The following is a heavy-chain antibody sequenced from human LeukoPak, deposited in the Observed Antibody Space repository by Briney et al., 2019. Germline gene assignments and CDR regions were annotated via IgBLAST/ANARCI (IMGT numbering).Heavy chain of an antibody. V-gene: IGHV4-39*07. CDR1: GGSISSSSYY. J-gene: IGHJ4*02. CDR2: IYYSGST. Sequence: SETLSLTCTVSGGSISSSSYYWGWIRQPPRKGLEWIGSIYYSGSTYYNPSLKSRVTLSIDTSKSQFSLRLSSVTAADTAVYYCARSYDSSGYYEGYYFDYWGQGTLVTVSS. CDR3: ARSYDSSGYYEGYYFDY. D-gene: IGHD3-22*01.